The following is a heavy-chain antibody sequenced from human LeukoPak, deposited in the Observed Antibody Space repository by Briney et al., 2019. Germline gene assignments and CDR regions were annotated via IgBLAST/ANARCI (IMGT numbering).Heavy chain of an antibody. J-gene: IGHJ6*02. V-gene: IGHV3-23*01. CDR1: GFTFSSFP. Sequence: GESLRLSCTASGFTFSSFPMVWVRQSPGKGPEAVSTISDSGDRTYSAESVKGRFSISRDNSKNTLHLQMNSLRAEDTAVYYCAKVMTTAPYYWYGMDVWGQGTTGIVSS. CDR2: ISDSGDRT. CDR3: AKVMTTAPYYWYGMDV. D-gene: IGHD4-17*01.